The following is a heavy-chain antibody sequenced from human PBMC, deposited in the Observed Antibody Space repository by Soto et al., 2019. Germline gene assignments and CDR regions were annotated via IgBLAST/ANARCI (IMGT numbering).Heavy chain of an antibody. J-gene: IGHJ4*02. CDR3: ARDDEGGRYWDLGY. V-gene: IGHV3-30-3*01. CDR1: GFTFSNYI. Sequence: QVQLVESGGGVVQPGRSLRLSCAASGFTFSNYIMHWVRQAPGKGLEWVAIILHDGNNKYYADSVKGRFTISRDNSKNPLYLQMNSLRTEDTAIYYCARDDEGGRYWDLGYWGQGTLVTVSS. D-gene: IGHD3-10*01. CDR2: ILHDGNNK.